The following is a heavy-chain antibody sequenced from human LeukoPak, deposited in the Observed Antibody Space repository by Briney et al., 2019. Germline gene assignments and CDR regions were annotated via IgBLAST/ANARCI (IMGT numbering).Heavy chain of an antibody. Sequence: PGGSLRLSCTASGFTFSYFTMHWVRQAPGKGLEWVAVISYDGSNKYYADSVKGRFTISRDNSKNTLYLQMNSLRAEDTAVYYCAKSRWFGDYYYMDVWGKGTTVTVSS. V-gene: IGHV3-30*18. CDR2: ISYDGSNK. CDR3: AKSRWFGDYYYMDV. CDR1: GFTFSYFT. J-gene: IGHJ6*03. D-gene: IGHD3-10*01.